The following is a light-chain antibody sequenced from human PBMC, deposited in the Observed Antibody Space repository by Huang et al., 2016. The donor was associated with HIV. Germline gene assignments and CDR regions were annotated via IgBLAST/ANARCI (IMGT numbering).Light chain of an antibody. CDR2: ATS. V-gene: IGKV3-11*01. Sequence: EIVLTQSPATLSLSPGDRATLSCRASPSVSSYFAWYQQKPGQAPRRLIYATSNRATGVPARFSGSGSGTDFTLTISGLEPEDFANYYCQQRISWPPSYTFGQGTKVEI. CDR1: PSVSSY. J-gene: IGKJ2*01. CDR3: QQRISWPPSYT.